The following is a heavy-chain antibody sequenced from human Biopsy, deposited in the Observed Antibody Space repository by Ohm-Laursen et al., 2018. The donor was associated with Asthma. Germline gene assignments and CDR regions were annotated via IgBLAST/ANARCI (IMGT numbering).Heavy chain of an antibody. D-gene: IGHD2-15*01. CDR1: GITFSTYG. J-gene: IGHJ5*02. CDR3: ARDRGYCSGGTCPSWFDP. Sequence: SLRLSCAAPGITFSTYGMHWVRQAPGKGLEWVAYIAWDGINSYYADSVKGRFTISRDNSRNTLYLQKNSLRADDTAVYYCARDRGYCSGGTCPSWFDPWGQGTLVTVSS. CDR2: IAWDGINS. V-gene: IGHV3-30*03.